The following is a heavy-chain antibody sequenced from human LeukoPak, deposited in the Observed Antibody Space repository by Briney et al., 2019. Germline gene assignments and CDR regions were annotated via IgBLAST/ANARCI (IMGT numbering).Heavy chain of an antibody. CDR3: ARRTYCSSTSCSNWFDP. V-gene: IGHV1-18*01. J-gene: IGHJ5*02. D-gene: IGHD2-2*01. Sequence: ASVKVSCKASGYTFTSYGISLVRQATGQGLEWMGWISAYNGNTNYAQKLQGRVTMTTDTSTSTAYMELRSLRSDDTAVYYCARRTYCSSTSCSNWFDPSGEGTLVTVSS. CDR2: ISAYNGNT. CDR1: GYTFTSYG.